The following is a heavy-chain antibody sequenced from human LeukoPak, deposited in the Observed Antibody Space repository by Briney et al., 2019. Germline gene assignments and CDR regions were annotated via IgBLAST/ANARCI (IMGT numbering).Heavy chain of an antibody. CDR2: IRYDGSHK. Sequence: PGRSLRLSCAASGFTFSSYGMHWVRQAPGKGLEWVSFIRYDGSHKHYAGSVKGRFTISRENSKKTLYLQMNSLRPEDTAMYYCAKDLLKEGSYGSGIDWFDPWGQGAQVTVSS. V-gene: IGHV3-30*02. D-gene: IGHD3-10*01. CDR1: GFTFSSYG. J-gene: IGHJ5*02. CDR3: AKDLLKEGSYGSGIDWFDP.